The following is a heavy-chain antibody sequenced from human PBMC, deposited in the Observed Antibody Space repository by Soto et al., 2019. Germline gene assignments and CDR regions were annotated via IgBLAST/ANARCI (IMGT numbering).Heavy chain of an antibody. CDR3: ARASGWYSGVIAFDI. J-gene: IGHJ3*02. CDR2: ISGYNGNT. CDR1: GYTFTNYG. Sequence: ASVKVSCKASGYTFTNYGISWVRQAPGQGLEWMGWISGYNGNTNYAQKLQGRVTMTTDTSTSIAYMELRSLRSDDTAVYYCARASGWYSGVIAFDIWGQGTMVTVSS. V-gene: IGHV1-18*01. D-gene: IGHD6-19*01.